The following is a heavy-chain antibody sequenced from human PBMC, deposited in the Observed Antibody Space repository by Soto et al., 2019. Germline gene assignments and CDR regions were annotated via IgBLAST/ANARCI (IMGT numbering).Heavy chain of an antibody. Sequence: GESLKISCKGSGYSFTTYWIGWVRQMPGKGLEWMGIIYPGDSDTRYRPSFQGQVTISADKSISTASLQWGSLKASDTAMYYCARRLGYCGSTACYDAFDIWGQGTMVTVSS. J-gene: IGHJ3*02. CDR3: ARRLGYCGSTACYDAFDI. V-gene: IGHV5-51*01. CDR1: GYSFTTYW. D-gene: IGHD2-2*01. CDR2: IYPGDSDT.